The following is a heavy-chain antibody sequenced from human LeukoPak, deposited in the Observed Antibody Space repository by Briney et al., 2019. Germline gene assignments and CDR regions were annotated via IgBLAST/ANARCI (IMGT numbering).Heavy chain of an antibody. CDR3: AREVGATKGPLDY. V-gene: IGHV3-23*01. D-gene: IGHD1-26*01. CDR1: GFTISTYA. Sequence: GGSLRLSCAASGFTISTYAMTWVRQAPGKGLEWVSAIDNSGGGTYYADSVKGRFTISRDNSENTLHLQMNSLRAEDTAVYYCAREVGATKGPLDYWGQGTLVTVSS. J-gene: IGHJ4*02. CDR2: IDNSGGGT.